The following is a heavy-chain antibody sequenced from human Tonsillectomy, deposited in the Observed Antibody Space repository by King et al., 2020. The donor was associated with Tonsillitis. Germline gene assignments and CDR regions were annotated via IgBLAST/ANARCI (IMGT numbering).Heavy chain of an antibody. D-gene: IGHD2-8*02. CDR3: ARDQGGYCTRAVCPPFDY. J-gene: IGHJ4*02. V-gene: IGHV3-30*04. CDR1: GFTFSSYA. Sequence: VQLVESGGGVVQPGRSLRLSCAASGFTFSSYAMHWVRQAPGKGLEWVAVISYDGSNRYYADSVKGRFTISRDNSKNTLYLQMNSLRPEDTAVYYCARDQGGYCTRAVCPPFDYWGQGTLVTVSS. CDR2: ISYDGSNR.